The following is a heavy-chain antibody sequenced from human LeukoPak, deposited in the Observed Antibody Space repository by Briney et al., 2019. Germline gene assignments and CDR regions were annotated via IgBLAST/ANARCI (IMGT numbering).Heavy chain of an antibody. J-gene: IGHJ3*02. CDR3: ARLFSGYDRVGAFDI. V-gene: IGHV4-61*02. Sequence: SETLSLTCTVSGGSISSGSFYWSWVRQPAGKGLELIGRIYTSGSTNYNPSLKSRVTISVDTSKNLFSLKLSSVTAADTAVYYCARLFSGYDRVGAFDIWGQGTMVTVSS. CDR1: GGSISSGSFY. CDR2: IYTSGST. D-gene: IGHD5-12*01.